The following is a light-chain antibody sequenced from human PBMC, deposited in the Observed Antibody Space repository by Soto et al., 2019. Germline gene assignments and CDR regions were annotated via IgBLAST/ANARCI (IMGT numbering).Light chain of an antibody. CDR1: SGDVGGYTY. V-gene: IGLV2-8*01. Sequence: QPVLTQPPSASESPGQSVTISCTGVSGDVGGYTYVSWYQHSPGKAPKLLIYEVSKRPQGVPDRFTGSKSGNTASLTVSELQPDDEADYYCCSSGGSNGFVVFGGGTKVTVL. J-gene: IGLJ2*01. CDR2: EVS. CDR3: CSSGGSNGFVV.